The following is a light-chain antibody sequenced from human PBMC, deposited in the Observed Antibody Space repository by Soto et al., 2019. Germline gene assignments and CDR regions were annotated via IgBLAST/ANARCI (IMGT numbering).Light chain of an antibody. J-gene: IGKJ1*01. CDR3: QQYNNWPPWT. CDR2: DAS. Sequence: ILMTQSPATLSVSPGERATLSCRASQSVSNNLAWYQQKPGQAPRLLIYDASTRATGIPARFSGSGSGTEFXXXXSGXXSEDFAVYYCQQYNNWPPWTFGQGTKVEIK. CDR1: QSVSNN. V-gene: IGKV3-15*01.